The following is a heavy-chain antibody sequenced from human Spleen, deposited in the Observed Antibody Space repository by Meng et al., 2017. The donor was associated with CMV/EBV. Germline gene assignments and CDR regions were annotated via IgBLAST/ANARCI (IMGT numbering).Heavy chain of an antibody. Sequence: GESLKISCAPSGFIFSSYAMHWVRQAPGKGLEWVSGISGSGGRGGIKYRDSVEGRFTISRDNPKNTLYLQMDSLRIDDTGVYYCAKDLRYELLQGDAFDSWGQGTVVTVSS. CDR2: ISGSGGRGGI. D-gene: IGHD5-12*01. CDR3: AKDLRYELLQGDAFDS. J-gene: IGHJ3*02. V-gene: IGHV3-23*01. CDR1: GFIFSSYA.